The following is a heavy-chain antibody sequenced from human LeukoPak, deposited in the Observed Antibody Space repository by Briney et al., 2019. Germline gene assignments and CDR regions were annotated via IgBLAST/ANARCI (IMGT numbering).Heavy chain of an antibody. D-gene: IGHD6-19*01. CDR2: INTDGTVT. J-gene: IGHJ4*02. CDR1: GFTFSKYW. V-gene: IGHV3-74*01. CDR3: ATKQWLAPPPDS. Sequence: GGSLRLSCAASGFTFSKYWMLWVCQAPGKGLESVSRINTDGTVTTYADSVKGRFTVSSDNADNTMFLQMNSVRDEDTAVYYCATKQWLAPPPDSWGQGTPVTVSS.